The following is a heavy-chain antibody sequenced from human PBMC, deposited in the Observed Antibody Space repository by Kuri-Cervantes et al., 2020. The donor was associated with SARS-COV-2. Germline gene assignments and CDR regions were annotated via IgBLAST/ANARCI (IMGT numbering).Heavy chain of an antibody. CDR3: ARGIAARRGYYYGMDV. V-gene: IGHV3-33*01. Sequence: GGSLRLSCAASGFTFSSYGMHWVRQAPGKGLEWVAVIWYDGSNKYYADSVKGRFTISRDNSKNTLYLQMNSLRAEDTAVYYCARGIAARRGYYYGMDVWGQGTTVTVSS. CDR2: IWYDGSNK. D-gene: IGHD6-6*01. CDR1: GFTFSSYG. J-gene: IGHJ6*02.